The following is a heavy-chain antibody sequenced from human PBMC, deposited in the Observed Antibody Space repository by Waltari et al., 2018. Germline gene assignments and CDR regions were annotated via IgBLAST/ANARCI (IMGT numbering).Heavy chain of an antibody. D-gene: IGHD2-15*01. CDR1: GGSISSYY. Sequence: QVQLQESGPGLVKPSETLSLTCTVSGGSISSYYWSWIRQPPGKGLEWIGYIYYSGSTNYNPSLKSRVTIAVDTSKNQFSLKLSSVTAADTAVYYCARDLYPAGYQSEPNDYWGQGTLVTVSS. J-gene: IGHJ4*02. V-gene: IGHV4-59*12. CDR2: IYYSGST. CDR3: ARDLYPAGYQSEPNDY.